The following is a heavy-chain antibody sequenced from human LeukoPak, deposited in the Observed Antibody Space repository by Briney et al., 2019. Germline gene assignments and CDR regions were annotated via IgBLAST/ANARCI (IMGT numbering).Heavy chain of an antibody. CDR3: ARVSGYCSSTSCPIQYYYGMDV. CDR1: GFTFSSYA. J-gene: IGHJ6*02. D-gene: IGHD2-2*03. Sequence: GGSLRLSCAASGFTFSSYAMSWVRQAPGKGLEWVSGISGSGGNTYYADSVKGRFTISRDNAKNSLYLQMNSLRAEDTAVYYCARVSGYCSSTSCPIQYYYGMDVWGQGTTVTVSS. CDR2: ISGSGGNT. V-gene: IGHV3-23*01.